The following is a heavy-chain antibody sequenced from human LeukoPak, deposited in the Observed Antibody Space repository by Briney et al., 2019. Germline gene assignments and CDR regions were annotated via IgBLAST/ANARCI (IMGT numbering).Heavy chain of an antibody. CDR1: GDSISSYY. CDR2: VSASGGT. Sequence: PSETLSLTCSVSGDSISSYYWSWIRQPAGKGLEWVGRVSASGGTNYNPSLKSRVTMSVDTSKNEVSLKLSSVTAADTAVYYCARRFSSTWCSDYWGQGTLVTVAS. V-gene: IGHV4-4*07. J-gene: IGHJ4*02. CDR3: ARRFSSTWCSDY. D-gene: IGHD6-13*01.